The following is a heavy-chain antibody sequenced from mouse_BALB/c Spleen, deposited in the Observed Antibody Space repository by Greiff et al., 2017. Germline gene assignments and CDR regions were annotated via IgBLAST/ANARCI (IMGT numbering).Heavy chain of an antibody. Sequence: VQLKQSGAELVRSGASVKLSCTASGFNIKDYYMHWVKQRPEQGLEWIGWIDPENGDTEYAPKFQGKATMTADTSSNTAYLQLSSLTSEDTAVYYCNALILRYPNGAMDYWGQGTSVTVSS. V-gene: IGHV14-4*02. D-gene: IGHD1-1*01. J-gene: IGHJ4*01. CDR3: NALILRYPNGAMDY. CDR1: GFNIKDYY. CDR2: IDPENGDT.